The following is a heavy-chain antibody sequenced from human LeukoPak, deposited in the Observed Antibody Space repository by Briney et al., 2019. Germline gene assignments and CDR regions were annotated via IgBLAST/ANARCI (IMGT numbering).Heavy chain of an antibody. J-gene: IGHJ4*02. V-gene: IGHV1-18*01. CDR1: GYTFTSFG. Sequence: GASVKVSCKASGYTFTSFGISWVRQAPGQGLGWMGWISAYNGNTNYAQKLQGRVTMTTDTSTSTAYMELTSLKSDDTAVYYCARDQVVGATAGTFDYWGQGTLVTVSS. CDR3: ARDQVVGATAGTFDY. CDR2: ISAYNGNT. D-gene: IGHD1-26*01.